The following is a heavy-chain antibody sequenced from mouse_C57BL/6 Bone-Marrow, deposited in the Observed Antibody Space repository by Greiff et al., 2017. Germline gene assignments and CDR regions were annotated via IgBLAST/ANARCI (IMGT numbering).Heavy chain of an antibody. V-gene: IGHV5-4*01. J-gene: IGHJ2*01. CDR1: GFTFSSYA. Sequence: DVKLVESGGGLVKPGGSLKLSCAASGFTFSSYAMSWVRQTPEKRLEWVATISDGGSYTYYPDNVKGRFTISRDNAKNNLYLQMSHLKSEDTAMYYCARDRLGRSVDSWGQGTTLTGSS. CDR3: ARDRLGRSVDS. D-gene: IGHD4-1*01. CDR2: ISDGGSYT.